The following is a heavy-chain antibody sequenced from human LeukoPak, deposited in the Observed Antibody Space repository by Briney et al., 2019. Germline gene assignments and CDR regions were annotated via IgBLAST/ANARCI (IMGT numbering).Heavy chain of an antibody. CDR1: GFTFSSYS. D-gene: IGHD3-16*01. CDR2: ISSSSSTI. V-gene: IGHV3-48*04. Sequence: GGSLRLSCAASGFTFSSYSMNWVRQAPGKGLEWVSYISSSSSTIYYADSVKGRFTISRDNAKNSLYLQMNSLRAEDTAVYYCASNTLFGCSEYYFDYWGQGTLVTVSS. CDR3: ASNTLFGCSEYYFDY. J-gene: IGHJ4*02.